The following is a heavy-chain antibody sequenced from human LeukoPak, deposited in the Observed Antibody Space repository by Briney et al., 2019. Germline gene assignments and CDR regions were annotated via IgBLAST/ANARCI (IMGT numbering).Heavy chain of an antibody. CDR2: ISWDGGST. CDR1: GFTFDDYT. Sequence: GGSLRLSXAASGFTFDDYTMHWVRQAPGKGLEWVSLISWDGGSTYYADSVKGRFTISRDNSKNSLYLQMNSLRTEDTALYYCAQDIAGSGISYMDVWGKGTTVTVSS. D-gene: IGHD3-10*01. CDR3: AQDIAGSGISYMDV. V-gene: IGHV3-43*01. J-gene: IGHJ6*03.